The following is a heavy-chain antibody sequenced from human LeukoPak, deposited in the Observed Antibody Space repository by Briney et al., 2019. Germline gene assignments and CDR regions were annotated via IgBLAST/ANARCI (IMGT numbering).Heavy chain of an antibody. V-gene: IGHV3-21*01. Sequence: GGSLRLSCAASGFTFSSYSMNWVRQAPGKGLEWVSSISSSSYIYYADSVKGRFTISRDNAKNSLYLQMNSLRAEDTAVYYCARDTYYYDSSGYAIDYWGQGTLVTVSS. CDR2: ISSSSYI. CDR1: GFTFSSYS. J-gene: IGHJ4*02. D-gene: IGHD3-22*01. CDR3: ARDTYYYDSSGYAIDY.